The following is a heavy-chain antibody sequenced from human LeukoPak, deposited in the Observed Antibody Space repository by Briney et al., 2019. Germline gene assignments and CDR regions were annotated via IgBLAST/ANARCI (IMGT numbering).Heavy chain of an antibody. CDR1: GYNFTGYY. CDR3: ARGGRNNWFDP. V-gene: IGHV1-2*02. J-gene: IGHJ5*02. Sequence: ASVKVSCXASGYNFTGYYMHWVRQAPGQGLEWMGWVNPNSAATKYAQKFQGRVTVTGDTPTSTAYMELSSLRSDDTAVYYCARGGRNNWFDPWGQGTLVTVSS. CDR2: VNPNSAAT.